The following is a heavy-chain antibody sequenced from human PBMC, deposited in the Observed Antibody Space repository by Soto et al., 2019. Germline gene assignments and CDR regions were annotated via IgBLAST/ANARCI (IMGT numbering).Heavy chain of an antibody. V-gene: IGHV1-69*02. Sequence: ASVMVSCKASGGTFSSYTISWVRQAPGQGLEWMGRIIPILGIANYAQKFQGRVTITADKSTSTAYMELSSLRSEDTAVYYCASFPSCRFGELCPRYYYYYMDVWGKGTTVTVSS. J-gene: IGHJ6*03. CDR3: ASFPSCRFGELCPRYYYYYMDV. D-gene: IGHD3-16*01. CDR2: IIPILGIA. CDR1: GGTFSSYT.